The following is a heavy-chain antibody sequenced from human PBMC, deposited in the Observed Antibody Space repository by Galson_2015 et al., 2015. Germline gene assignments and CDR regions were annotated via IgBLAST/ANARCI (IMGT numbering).Heavy chain of an antibody. CDR3: ARNGGYSRPPFDY. V-gene: IGHV3-21*01. D-gene: IGHD3-22*01. CDR1: GFTFSSYG. CDR2: ISSSSYI. Sequence: SLRLSCAASGFTFSSYGMNWVRQAPGKGLEWVSSISSSSYIYYADSVKGRFTISRDNAKNSLYLQMNSLRDEDTAVYYCARNGGYSRPPFDYWGQGTLVTVSS. J-gene: IGHJ4*02.